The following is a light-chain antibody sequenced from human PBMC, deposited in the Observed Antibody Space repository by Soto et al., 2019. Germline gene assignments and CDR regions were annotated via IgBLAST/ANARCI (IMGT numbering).Light chain of an antibody. Sequence: QLVLTQSPSASASLGASVKLTCTLSSGHSSYAIAWHQQQPAKGPRYLMRVNSDGSHSKGDGIPDRFSGSSSGAQRYLTISTLQSEDEADYYCQTWDTGIWVFGGGTKVTVL. CDR3: QTWDTGIWV. V-gene: IGLV4-69*02. CDR1: SGHSSYA. CDR2: VNSDGSH. J-gene: IGLJ3*02.